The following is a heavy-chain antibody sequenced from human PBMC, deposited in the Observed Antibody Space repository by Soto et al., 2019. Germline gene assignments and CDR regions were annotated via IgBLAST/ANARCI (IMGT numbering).Heavy chain of an antibody. CDR2: INAANGKR. Sequence: QVQLVQSGAEVKQPGASVSVSCKASGYSFTSYSMHWVRQAPGQRLEWMGWINAANGKRKYSQNFQGRVTVTTDTXXXXXXXXXXXXXXXXXXXXXXARXSADAFDIXXXGXXVTVSX. J-gene: IGHJ3*02. V-gene: IGHV1-3*01. CDR1: GYSFTSYS. D-gene: IGHD3-10*02. CDR3: ARXSADAFDI.